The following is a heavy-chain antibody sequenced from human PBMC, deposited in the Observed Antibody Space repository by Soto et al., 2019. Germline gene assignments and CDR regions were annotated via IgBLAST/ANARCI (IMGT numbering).Heavy chain of an antibody. J-gene: IGHJ4*02. CDR3: VKDYGYSSSSTCYAQRNHYFDY. CDR1: GFTFSDYW. CDR2: IKFDGSEK. V-gene: IGHV3-7*03. D-gene: IGHD2-2*03. Sequence: GGSLRLSCEASGFTFSDYWMSWVRQAPGKGPEWVANIKFDGSEKQYVDSVRGRFTISRDNSRSSLSLQMNSLRAGDTAVYYCVKDYGYSSSSTCYAQRNHYFDYWGQGTLVTVSS.